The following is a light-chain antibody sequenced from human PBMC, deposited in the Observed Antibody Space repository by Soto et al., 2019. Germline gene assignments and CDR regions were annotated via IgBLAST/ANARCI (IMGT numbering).Light chain of an antibody. Sequence: QSALTQPASVSGSPGQSITISCTGTSSDVGGYNSVSWYQHHPAKAPKLMISDVTNRPSGVSNRFSGSKSGNTASLTISGLQAEDEAVYYCTSYTSTSTPVLFGGGTKLTVL. CDR3: TSYTSTSTPVL. CDR1: SSDVGGYNS. J-gene: IGLJ2*01. V-gene: IGLV2-14*03. CDR2: DVT.